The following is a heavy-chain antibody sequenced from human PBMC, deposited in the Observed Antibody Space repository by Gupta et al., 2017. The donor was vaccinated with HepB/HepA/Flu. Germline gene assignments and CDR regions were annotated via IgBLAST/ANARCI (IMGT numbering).Heavy chain of an antibody. J-gene: IGHJ6*02. Sequence: QVQLEESGGGVLQPGRSLRLPCAASGFTFSSYGMHWVRQAPGKGLEWVAVISYDGSNKYYADSVKGRFTISRDNSKNTLYLQMNSLRAEDTAVYYCAKDGRLWDDSSGYYFYYYGMDVWGQGTTVTVSS. D-gene: IGHD3-22*01. CDR1: GFTFSSYG. V-gene: IGHV3-30*18. CDR3: AKDGRLWDDSSGYYFYYYGMDV. CDR2: ISYDGSNK.